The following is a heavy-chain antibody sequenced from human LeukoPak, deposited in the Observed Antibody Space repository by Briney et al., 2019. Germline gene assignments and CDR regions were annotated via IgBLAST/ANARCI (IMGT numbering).Heavy chain of an antibody. D-gene: IGHD3-9*01. J-gene: IGHJ6*02. CDR2: ISAYNGNT. V-gene: IGHV1-18*01. Sequence: ASVKVSCKASGYTFTSYGISWVRQAPGQGLEWMGWISAYNGNTNYAQKLQGRVTMTTDTSTSTAYMELRSLRSDDTAVYYCARERDYDILTGPWYYYGMDVWGQGTTVTVSS. CDR3: ARERDYDILTGPWYYYGMDV. CDR1: GYTFTSYG.